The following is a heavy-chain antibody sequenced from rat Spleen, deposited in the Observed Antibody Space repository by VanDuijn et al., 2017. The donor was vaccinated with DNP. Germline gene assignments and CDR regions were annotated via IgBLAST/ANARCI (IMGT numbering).Heavy chain of an antibody. J-gene: IGHJ2*01. V-gene: IGHV3-1*01. CDR3: AISGIGYGYQ. CDR1: GYSITGNY. D-gene: IGHD1-11*01. Sequence: EVQLQESGPGLVKSAQSLSLTCSVTGYSITGNYWGWIRKFPGNKMEWIGHISFSGTTTYSPSLKSRISITRDTSKNQFFLQLHSITTEDTATYYCAISGIGYGYQWGQGVMVTVSS. CDR2: ISFSGTT.